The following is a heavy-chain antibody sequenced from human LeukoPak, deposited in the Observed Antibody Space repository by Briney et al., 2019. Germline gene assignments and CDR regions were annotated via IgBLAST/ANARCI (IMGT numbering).Heavy chain of an antibody. J-gene: IGHJ4*02. CDR1: GYTFTVYY. D-gene: IGHD1-26*01. CDR3: ARDLGVDSGSY. V-gene: IGHV1-2*02. CDR2: INPNSGGR. Sequence: ASVKVSCKASGYTFTVYYMHWVRQAPGPGLAWMGWINPNSGGRNYAQKFQGRVTMTRDTSISTAYMELSRLRSDDTAVYYCARDLGVDSGSYWGQGALVTVSS.